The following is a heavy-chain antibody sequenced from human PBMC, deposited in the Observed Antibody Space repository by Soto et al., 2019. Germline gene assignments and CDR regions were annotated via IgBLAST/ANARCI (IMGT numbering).Heavy chain of an antibody. V-gene: IGHV3-73*01. Sequence: GGSLRLSCAASGFIFSGSAMHWFRQASGKGLEWVGRIRSKANSYATDYAASVKGRFTISRDDSKNTAYLQMNSLKIEDTAVYYCTRLYSSPNWFDPWGQGTLVTVSS. CDR1: GFIFSGSA. CDR2: IRSKANSYAT. CDR3: TRLYSSPNWFDP. D-gene: IGHD3-22*01. J-gene: IGHJ5*02.